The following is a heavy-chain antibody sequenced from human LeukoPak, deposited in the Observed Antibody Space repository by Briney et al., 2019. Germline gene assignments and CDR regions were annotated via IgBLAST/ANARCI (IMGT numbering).Heavy chain of an antibody. CDR2: INHSGST. CDR1: GGSFSGYY. Sequence: SETLSLTCAVYGGSFSGYYWSWIRQPPGKGLEWIGEINHSGSTNYNPSLKSRVAISVDTSKNQFSLKLSSVTAADTAVYYCARGYIVVVVAATDSFYDYWGQGTLVTVSS. CDR3: ARGYIVVVVAATDSFYDY. V-gene: IGHV4-34*01. D-gene: IGHD2-15*01. J-gene: IGHJ4*02.